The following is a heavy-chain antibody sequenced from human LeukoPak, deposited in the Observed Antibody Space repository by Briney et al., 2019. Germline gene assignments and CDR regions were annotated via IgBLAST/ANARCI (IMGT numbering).Heavy chain of an antibody. CDR2: FDPEDGET. J-gene: IGHJ4*02. Sequence: GASVKVSCKVPGYTLTELSMHWVRQAPGKGLEWMGGFDPEDGETIYAQKFQGRVTMTEDTSTDTAYMELSSLRSEDTAVYYCATPSFDSLLYYFDYWGQGTLVTVSS. CDR1: GYTLTELS. CDR3: ATPSFDSLLYYFDY. D-gene: IGHD3-9*01. V-gene: IGHV1-24*01.